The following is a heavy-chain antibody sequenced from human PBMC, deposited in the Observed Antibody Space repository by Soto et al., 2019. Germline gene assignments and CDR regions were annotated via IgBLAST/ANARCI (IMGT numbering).Heavy chain of an antibody. CDR3: ASRGYCSGGSCSTGTGGFDP. CDR2: IIPIFGTA. J-gene: IGHJ5*02. Sequence: QVQLVQSGAEVKKPGSSVKVSCKASGGTFSSYAISWVRQAPGQGLEWMGGIIPIFGTANYAQKFQGRVTITADKSTSTAYMELSSLRSEDTAVYYCASRGYCSGGSCSTGTGGFDPWGKGTLVTVSS. CDR1: GGTFSSYA. V-gene: IGHV1-69*06. D-gene: IGHD2-15*01.